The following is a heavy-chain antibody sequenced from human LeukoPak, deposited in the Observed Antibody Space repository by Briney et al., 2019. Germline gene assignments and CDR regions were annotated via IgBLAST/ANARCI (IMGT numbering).Heavy chain of an antibody. CDR2: NVWYDDK. D-gene: IGHD2-15*01. CDR1: GFYIRTRGVC. V-gene: IGHV2-70*10. J-gene: IGHJ4*02. Sequence: YGTSLAKPPHTLTLTCTFSGFYIRTRGVCVSWVRQPLGKALEWIARNVWYDDKYYSTCPKTRLNISKGTSKNQVVLTMTDMDPVDTATYSCARNFGSITDYGGQGNLATVSS. CDR3: ARNFGSITDY.